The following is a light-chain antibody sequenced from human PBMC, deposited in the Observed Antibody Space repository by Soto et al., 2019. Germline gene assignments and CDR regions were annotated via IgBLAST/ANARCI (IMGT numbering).Light chain of an antibody. V-gene: IGKV1-13*02. CDR2: DAS. Sequence: AIQLTQSPSSLSASVGDRVTITCRASQGISSALAWYQQKPGKAPKLLIYDASSLESGVPSRFSGSGSGTDFTLTISSLQPGDFATYYCQQLGGFGGGTKVAIK. J-gene: IGKJ4*01. CDR3: QQLGG. CDR1: QGISSA.